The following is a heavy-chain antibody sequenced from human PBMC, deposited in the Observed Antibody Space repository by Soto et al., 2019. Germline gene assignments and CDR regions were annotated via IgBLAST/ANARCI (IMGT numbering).Heavy chain of an antibody. D-gene: IGHD2-2*01. CDR1: GYTFTGYY. CDR3: ARDTSQYQRGESFDY. J-gene: IGHJ4*02. CDR2: MNPNSGGT. V-gene: IGHV1-2*04. Sequence: ASVKVSCKASGYTFTGYYMHWVRQAPGQGLEWMGWMNPNSGGTNYAQKFQGWVTMTRDTSISTAYIDLSRLRSDDTAVYYCARDTSQYQRGESFDYWGQGTLVTVSS.